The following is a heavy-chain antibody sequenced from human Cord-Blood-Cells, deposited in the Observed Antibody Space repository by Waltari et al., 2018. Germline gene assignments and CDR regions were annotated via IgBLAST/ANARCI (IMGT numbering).Heavy chain of an antibody. CDR3: AREVERIFSSSWYYYYYGMDV. J-gene: IGHJ6*02. CDR2: IKQDGREK. V-gene: IGHV3-7*01. Sequence: EVQLVESGGGLVQPGGSLRLSCAASGFTFSSYWMSWVRQAPGKGLEWVANIKQDGREKSYVDSVKGRFTISRDNAKNSLYLQMNSLRAEDTAVYYCAREVERIFSSSWYYYYYGMDVWGQGTTVTVSS. D-gene: IGHD6-13*01. CDR1: GFTFSSYW.